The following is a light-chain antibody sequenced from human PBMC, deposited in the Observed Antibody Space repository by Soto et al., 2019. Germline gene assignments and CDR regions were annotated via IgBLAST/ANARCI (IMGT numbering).Light chain of an antibody. CDR2: EVS. CDR3: SSFTSSSTGFFV. Sequence: QSVLPQPASVSGSPGQSITISCTGTSSDVGSYNYVSWYQHHPGKAPKLMISEVSNRPSGVSNRFSGSKSGNTASLTISGLQTEDEADYYCSSFTSSSTGFFVFGTGTKVTVL. J-gene: IGLJ1*01. V-gene: IGLV2-14*01. CDR1: SSDVGSYNY.